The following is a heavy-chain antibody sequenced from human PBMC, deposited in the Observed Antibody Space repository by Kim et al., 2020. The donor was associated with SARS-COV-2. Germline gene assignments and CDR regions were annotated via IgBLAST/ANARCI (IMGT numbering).Heavy chain of an antibody. CDR2: IFHSGNT. Sequence: SETLSLTCTVSSDSMTAYYWSWIRQVPGKGLEWIGYIFHSGNTNYSPSLKSRVIISWDTSRNQFSLALTSVTEADTAVYYCARYEGRASWHHFDYWGQGILVTVSS. J-gene: IGHJ4*02. V-gene: IGHV4-59*01. CDR1: SDSMTAYY. D-gene: IGHD3-3*01. CDR3: ARYEGRASWHHFDY.